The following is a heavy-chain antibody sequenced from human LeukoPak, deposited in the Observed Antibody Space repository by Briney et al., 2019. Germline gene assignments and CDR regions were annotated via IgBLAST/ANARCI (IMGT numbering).Heavy chain of an antibody. V-gene: IGHV1-18*01. Sequence: ASVKVSCKASGCSFIKFGISWVRQAPGQGLEWVGWISANNGNTNYAQKLQARLTLTTDASTSTAFMELRSLRSDDTAVYYCARGLPHYNDSWSAEYVFWGQGTLVTVSS. J-gene: IGHJ4*02. CDR2: ISANNGNT. D-gene: IGHD3-3*01. CDR1: GCSFIKFG. CDR3: ARGLPHYNDSWSAEYVF.